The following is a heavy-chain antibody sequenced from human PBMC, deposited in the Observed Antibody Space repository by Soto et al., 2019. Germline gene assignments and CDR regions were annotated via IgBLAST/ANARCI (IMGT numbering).Heavy chain of an antibody. CDR1: GFTFSSYA. J-gene: IGHJ2*01. D-gene: IGHD6-19*01. V-gene: IGHV3-30-3*01. CDR2: ISYDGSNK. Sequence: QVQLVESGGGVVQPGRSLRLSCAASGFTFSSYAMHWVRQAPGKGLEWVAVISYDGSNKYYADSVKGRFTISRDNSKNTLYLQMNSLRAEDTAVYYCARDRGVQWLGWYFDLWGRGTLFTVSS. CDR3: ARDRGVQWLGWYFDL.